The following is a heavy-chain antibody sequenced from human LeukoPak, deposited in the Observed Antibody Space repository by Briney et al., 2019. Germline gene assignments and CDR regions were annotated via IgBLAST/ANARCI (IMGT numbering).Heavy chain of an antibody. CDR1: GGTFSSYA. Sequence: ASVKVSCTASGGTFSSYAISWVRQAPGQGLEWMGGIIPIFGTANYAQKFQGRVTITADESTSTAYMELSSLRSEDAAVYYCARAPLVAGSPDRPYFDYWGQGTLVTVSS. CDR2: IIPIFGTA. CDR3: ARAPLVAGSPDRPYFDY. V-gene: IGHV1-69*13. J-gene: IGHJ4*02. D-gene: IGHD6-19*01.